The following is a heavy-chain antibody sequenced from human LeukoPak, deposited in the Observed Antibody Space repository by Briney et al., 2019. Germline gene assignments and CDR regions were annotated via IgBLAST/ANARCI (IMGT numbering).Heavy chain of an antibody. CDR2: IIPIFGTA. CDR3: ARGDHYYGSGSYYYYYYMDV. CDR1: GGTFTSYA. J-gene: IGHJ6*03. Sequence: SVKVSCKASGGTFTSYAISWVRQAPGQGREWMGGIIPIFGTANYAQKFQGRVTITADQSTSTAYMALSSLSSEDTAVYYCARGDHYYGSGSYYYYYYMDVWGKGTTVTVSS. V-gene: IGHV1-69*01. D-gene: IGHD3-10*01.